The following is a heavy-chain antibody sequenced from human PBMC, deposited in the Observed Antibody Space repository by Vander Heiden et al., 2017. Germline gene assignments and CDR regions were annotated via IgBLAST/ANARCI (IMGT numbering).Heavy chain of an antibody. CDR1: GFHFSSYG. V-gene: IGHV3-30*18. J-gene: IGHJ4*02. CDR2: ISYDGSNK. D-gene: IGHD3-22*01. Sequence: QVQLVESGGGVVQPGRSLRLSCAASGFHFSSYGMHWVRQAPGKGLEWVAVISYDGSNKYYADSVKGRFTISRDNSKNTLYLQMNSLRAEDTAVYYCAKEFYYDSSGSFDYWGQGTLVTVSS. CDR3: AKEFYYDSSGSFDY.